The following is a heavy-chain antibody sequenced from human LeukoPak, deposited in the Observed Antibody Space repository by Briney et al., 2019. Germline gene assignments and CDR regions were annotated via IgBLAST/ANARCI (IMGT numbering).Heavy chain of an antibody. CDR1: GGTFSSYA. D-gene: IGHD6-13*01. J-gene: IGHJ5*02. V-gene: IGHV1-69*13. CDR3: ARGRFIAAAGTKNWFDP. Sequence: ASVKVSCKASGGTFSSYAISWVRQAPGQGLEWMGGIIPIFGTANYAQKFQGRVTITADESTSTAYMELSSLRSEDTAVYYCARGRFIAAAGTKNWFDPWGQGTLVTVSS. CDR2: IIPIFGTA.